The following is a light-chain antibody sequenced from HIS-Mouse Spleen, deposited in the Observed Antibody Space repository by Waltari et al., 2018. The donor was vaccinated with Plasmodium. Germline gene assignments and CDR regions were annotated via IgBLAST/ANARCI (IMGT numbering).Light chain of an antibody. CDR2: EGS. CDR3: CSYAGSSTWV. CDR1: SRDVGSYNL. Sequence: QSALTQPASVSGSPGQSITISCTGTSRDVGSYNLVSWYQQHPGKAPKLQIYEGSKRPSGVSKRFSGSKSGNTASLTISGLQAEDEADYYCCSYAGSSTWVFGGGTKLTVL. V-gene: IGLV2-23*01. J-gene: IGLJ3*02.